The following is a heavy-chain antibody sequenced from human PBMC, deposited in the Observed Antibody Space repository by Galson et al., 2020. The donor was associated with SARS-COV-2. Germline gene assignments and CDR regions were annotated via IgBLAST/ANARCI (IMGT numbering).Heavy chain of an antibody. CDR3: ARDCGSIAVCEYLDAFDI. Sequence: SVKVSCKASGGTFISYAISWVRQAPGQGLEWMGGIIPIFGTANYAQKFQGRVTITADESTSTAYMELSSLRSEDTAVYYCARDCGSIAVCEYLDAFDIWGQGTMVTVSS. V-gene: IGHV1-69*13. CDR2: IIPIFGTA. D-gene: IGHD6-6*01. CDR1: GGTFISYA. J-gene: IGHJ3*02.